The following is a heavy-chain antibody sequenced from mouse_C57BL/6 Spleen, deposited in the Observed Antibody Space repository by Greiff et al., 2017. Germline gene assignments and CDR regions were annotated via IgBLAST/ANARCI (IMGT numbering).Heavy chain of an antibody. D-gene: IGHD1-1*01. CDR2: ISYDGSN. V-gene: IGHV3-6*01. CDR1: GYSITSGYY. Sequence: EVQLQESGPGLVKPSQSLSLTCSVTGYSITSGYYWNWIRQFPGNKLEWMGYISYDGSNNYNPSLKNRISITRDTSKNQFFLKLNSVTTEDTATYYCATYYYGSSRGYFDVWGTGTTVTVSS. J-gene: IGHJ1*03. CDR3: ATYYYGSSRGYFDV.